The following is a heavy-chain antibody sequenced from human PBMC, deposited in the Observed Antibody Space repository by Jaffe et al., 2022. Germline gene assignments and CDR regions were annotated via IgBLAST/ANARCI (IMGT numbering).Heavy chain of an antibody. CDR3: AREDTDMVMTFDY. CDR2: IKGDLSEK. Sequence: EVQLVESGGGLVQPGGSLRLSCAASGFTFRTYWMSWVRQAPGKGLEWVANIKGDLSEKYYVDSVKGRFTISRDNAKNSLYLQMNSLRAEDTAVYYCAREDTDMVMTFDYWGQGALVTVSS. V-gene: IGHV3-7*05. D-gene: IGHD5-18*01. J-gene: IGHJ4*02. CDR1: GFTFRTYW.